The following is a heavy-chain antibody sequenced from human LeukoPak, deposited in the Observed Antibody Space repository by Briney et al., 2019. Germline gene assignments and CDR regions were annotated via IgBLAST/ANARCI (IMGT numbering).Heavy chain of an antibody. D-gene: IGHD6-13*01. Sequence: PSETLSLTCTVSGGSISSYYWSWIRHPPGKGLEWIGYIYYSGSTNYNPSLKSRVTISVDTSKNQFSLKLSSVTAADTAVYYCARTWSGGSSWRTFDYWGQGTLVTVSS. CDR2: IYYSGST. V-gene: IGHV4-59*01. J-gene: IGHJ4*02. CDR3: ARTWSGGSSWRTFDY. CDR1: GGSISSYY.